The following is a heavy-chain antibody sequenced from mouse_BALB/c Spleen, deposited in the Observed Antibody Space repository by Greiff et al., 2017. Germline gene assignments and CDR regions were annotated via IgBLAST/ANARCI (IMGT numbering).Heavy chain of an antibody. J-gene: IGHJ3*01. CDR2: INPSNGGT. Sequence: QVQLQQSGAELVKPGASVKLSCKASGYTFTSYYMYWVKQRPGQGLEWIGEINPSNGGTNFNEKFKSKATLTVDKSSSTAYMQLSSLTSEDSAVYYCARSRYDLRFAYWGQGTLVTVSA. CDR1: GYTFTSYY. CDR3: ARSRYDLRFAY. D-gene: IGHD2-14*01. V-gene: IGHV1S81*02.